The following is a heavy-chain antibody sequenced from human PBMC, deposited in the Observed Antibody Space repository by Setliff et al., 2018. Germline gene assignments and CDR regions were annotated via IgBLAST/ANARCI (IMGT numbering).Heavy chain of an antibody. D-gene: IGHD1-26*01. V-gene: IGHV3-23*01. CDR3: AREVVGAPSAFDI. Sequence: PGGSLRLSCAASGFTFSSYAMTWVRQAPGKGLECVSGISATSGTTNYADSVKGRFTISRDNAKNSLFLEMDSLRGEDTAVYYCAREVVGAPSAFDIWGQGTMVTVSS. J-gene: IGHJ3*02. CDR2: ISATSGTT. CDR1: GFTFSSYA.